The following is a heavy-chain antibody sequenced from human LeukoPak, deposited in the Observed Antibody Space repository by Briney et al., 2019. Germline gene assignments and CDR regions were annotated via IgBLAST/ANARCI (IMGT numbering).Heavy chain of an antibody. CDR2: INAGNGNT. V-gene: IGHV1-3*01. Sequence: ASVTVSCKASGYTFTTYTINWVRQAPGQRLEWMGWINAGNGNTIYSQKFQGRVTIARDTSASTAYMELSSLRSEDTAVYYCARDVDYWGQGTLVTVSS. CDR1: GYTFTTYT. J-gene: IGHJ4*02. CDR3: ARDVDY.